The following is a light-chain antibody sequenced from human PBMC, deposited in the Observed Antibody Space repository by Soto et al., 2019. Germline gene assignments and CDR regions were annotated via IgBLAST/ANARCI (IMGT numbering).Light chain of an antibody. V-gene: IGKV3-20*01. CDR3: QHYITSLTT. Sequence: EIVLTQSRGTLSLSPGERATLSCGASQSVTSNYLAWYKQKRGQAPRVXSYGASRRATGVPDRFIGSGSGTDFTLTISRLEPEDFEVYYCQHYITSLTTFGQGTKVYIK. J-gene: IGKJ1*01. CDR2: GAS. CDR1: QSVTSNY.